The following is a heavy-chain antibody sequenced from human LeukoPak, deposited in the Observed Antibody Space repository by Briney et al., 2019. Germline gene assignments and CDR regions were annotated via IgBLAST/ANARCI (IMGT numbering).Heavy chain of an antibody. CDR1: GGTFSSYA. D-gene: IGHD4-11*01. V-gene: IGHV1-69*13. Sequence: SVKVSCKASGGTFSSYAISWVRQAPGQGLEWMGGIIPIFGTANYAQKFQGRVTITADESTSTAYMELSSLRSEDTAVYYCARGPPDYSNTDGYYYYYMDVWGKGTTVTVSS. J-gene: IGHJ6*03. CDR2: IIPIFGTA. CDR3: ARGPPDYSNTDGYYYYYMDV.